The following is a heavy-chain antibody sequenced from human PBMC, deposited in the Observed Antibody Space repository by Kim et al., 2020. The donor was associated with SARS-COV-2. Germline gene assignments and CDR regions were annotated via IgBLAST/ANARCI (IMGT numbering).Heavy chain of an antibody. J-gene: IGHJ1*01. V-gene: IGHV7-4-1*02. Sequence: ASVKVSCKASGYTFTTSAMNWVRQAPGQGLEWMGWINTNTGDPTYAQGFTGRFVFSLDTSVNTAYLQISSLKPDDTAVYYCVVGPSRHTGPPDDFKDWGQ. CDR2: INTNTGDP. CDR1: GYTFTTSA. CDR3: VVGPSRHTGPPDDFKD. D-gene: IGHD1-1*01.